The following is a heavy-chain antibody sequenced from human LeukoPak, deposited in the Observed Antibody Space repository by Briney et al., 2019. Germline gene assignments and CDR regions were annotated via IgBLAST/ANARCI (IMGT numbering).Heavy chain of an antibody. Sequence: SETLSLTCTVSGGSISSYYWSWIRQPPGKGLEWIGYIYYSGSTNYNPSLKSRVTISVDTSKNQFSLKLSSVTAADTAVYYCARRMRGTPSHAFGIWGQGTMVTVSS. V-gene: IGHV4-59*08. D-gene: IGHD1-1*01. CDR1: GGSISSYY. CDR2: IYYSGST. J-gene: IGHJ3*02. CDR3: ARRMRGTPSHAFGI.